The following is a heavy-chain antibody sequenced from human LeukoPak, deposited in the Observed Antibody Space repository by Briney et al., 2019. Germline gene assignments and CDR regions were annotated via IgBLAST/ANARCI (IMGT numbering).Heavy chain of an antibody. J-gene: IGHJ4*02. V-gene: IGHV7-4-1*02. CDR3: ASCNDSSGYFAY. D-gene: IGHD3-22*01. Sequence: ASVKVSCKPSGYTFTDYAINWVRQAPGQGLEYMGWVNTNTGNPTYAQGFTGRFVFSSDSSVGTAYLQITSLKADDGAIYFCASCNDSSGYFAYWGQGTLVTVSS. CDR2: VNTNTGNP. CDR1: GYTFTDYA.